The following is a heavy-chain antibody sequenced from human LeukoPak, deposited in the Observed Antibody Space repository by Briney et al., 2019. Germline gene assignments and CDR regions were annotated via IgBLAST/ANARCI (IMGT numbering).Heavy chain of an antibody. CDR1: GFTFSSHN. Sequence: SGGSLRLSCAASGFTFSSHNMNWVRQAPGKGLEWVAVISYDGSNKYYADSVKGRFTISRDNSKNTLYLQMNSLRAEDTAVYYCAKDLPPVRGVITFDYWGQGTLVTVSS. V-gene: IGHV3-30*18. J-gene: IGHJ4*02. D-gene: IGHD3-10*01. CDR3: AKDLPPVRGVITFDY. CDR2: ISYDGSNK.